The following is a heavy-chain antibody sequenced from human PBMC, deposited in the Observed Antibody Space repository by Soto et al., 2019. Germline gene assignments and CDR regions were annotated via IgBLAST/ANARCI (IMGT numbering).Heavy chain of an antibody. D-gene: IGHD1-26*01. CDR2: VDTGNGNT. CDR3: ARDAKWDPRCVKGQPQNYFDF. Sequence: ASVKVSCKASGYTFTSYAIHWVRQAPGQSLEWMGWVDTGNGNTKYSQKFQGRVTITRDTYANTADMELSSLRSEDTAVYYCARDAKWDPRCVKGQPQNYFDFWGQGTLVTVSS. CDR1: GYTFTSYA. J-gene: IGHJ4*02. V-gene: IGHV1-3*04.